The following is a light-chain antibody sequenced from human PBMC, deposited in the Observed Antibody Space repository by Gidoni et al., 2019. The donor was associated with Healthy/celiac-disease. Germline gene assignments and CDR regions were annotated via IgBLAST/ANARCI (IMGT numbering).Light chain of an antibody. Sequence: QSVLTQPPSASGPPGQRVTISCSGSSSNIGSNYVYWYQQLPGTAPKLLIYRNNQRPSGVPDRFSGSKSGTSASLAISGLRSEDEADYYCAAWDDSLIGFYVFGTGTKVTVL. CDR3: AAWDDSLIGFYV. CDR2: RNN. V-gene: IGLV1-47*01. CDR1: SSNIGSNY. J-gene: IGLJ1*01.